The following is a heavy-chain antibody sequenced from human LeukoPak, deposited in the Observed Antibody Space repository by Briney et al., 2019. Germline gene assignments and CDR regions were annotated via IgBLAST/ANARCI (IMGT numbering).Heavy chain of an antibody. Sequence: PGGTLRLSCAASGFTFSSYGMSWVRQAPGKGLEWVSAVSGSGGSTYYADSVKGRFTISRDNSKNTLYLQMNSLRAEDTAVYYCARGTGTSDYGYYFDYWGQGTLVTVSS. CDR1: GFTFSSYG. V-gene: IGHV3-23*01. J-gene: IGHJ4*02. D-gene: IGHD4-17*01. CDR3: ARGTGTSDYGYYFDY. CDR2: VSGSGGST.